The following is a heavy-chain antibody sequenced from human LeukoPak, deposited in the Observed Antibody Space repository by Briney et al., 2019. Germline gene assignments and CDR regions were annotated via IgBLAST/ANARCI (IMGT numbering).Heavy chain of an antibody. D-gene: IGHD4-17*01. V-gene: IGHV4-61*02. Sequence: SETLSLTCAVSGVSISSGSYYWSWIRQPAGKGLEWIVRIYTSGSTNYNPSLKSRVTISVDTSKNQFSLKLSSVTAADTDVYSCARGLPSTVTTPIDPWGQGTLVTASS. J-gene: IGHJ5*02. CDR2: IYTSGST. CDR1: GVSISSGSYY. CDR3: ARGLPSTVTTPIDP.